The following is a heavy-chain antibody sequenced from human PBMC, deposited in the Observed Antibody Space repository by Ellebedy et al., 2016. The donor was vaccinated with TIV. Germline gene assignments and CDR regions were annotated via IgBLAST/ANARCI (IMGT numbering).Heavy chain of an antibody. CDR3: AAGNDGGWFDP. Sequence: AASVKVSCKASGDTIIRYTISWVRQAPGQGVEWMGRIIPILGVANHAQKFQGRVTITADKSTTTAYMELSSLRSEDTAVYYCAAGNDGGWFDPWGQGTLVTVSS. V-gene: IGHV1-69*02. D-gene: IGHD1-1*01. CDR1: GDTIIRYT. J-gene: IGHJ5*02. CDR2: IIPILGVA.